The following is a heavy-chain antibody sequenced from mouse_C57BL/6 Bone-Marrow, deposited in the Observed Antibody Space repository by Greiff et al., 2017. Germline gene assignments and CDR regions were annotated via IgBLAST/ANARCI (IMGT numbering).Heavy chain of an antibody. V-gene: IGHV1-82*01. J-gene: IGHJ3*01. D-gene: IGHD2-4*01. CDR2: IYPGDGDT. CDR3: ARWDYDYGPFAY. Sequence: VQLQESGPELVKPGASVKISCKASGYAFSSSWMNWVKQRPGKGLEWIGRIYPGDGDTNYNGKFKGKATLTADKSSSTAYMQLSILTSGDSAVYFCARWDYDYGPFAYWGQGTLVTVSA. CDR1: GYAFSSSW.